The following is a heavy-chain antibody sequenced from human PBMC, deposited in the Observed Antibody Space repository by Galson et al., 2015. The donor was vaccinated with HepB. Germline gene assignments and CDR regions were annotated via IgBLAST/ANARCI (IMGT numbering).Heavy chain of an antibody. J-gene: IGHJ3*01. Sequence: SLRLSCAASGSRFDSHFMAWVRQTPVKELEWVADINQGGGANFYLDSVKGRFTISRDNAKNSVYLQMSSLTAEDTAVYYCTRLQSYAFDLWGQGTMVTVSS. CDR2: INQGGGAN. V-gene: IGHV3-7*03. CDR3: TRLQSYAFDL. D-gene: IGHD6-19*01. CDR1: GSRFDSHF.